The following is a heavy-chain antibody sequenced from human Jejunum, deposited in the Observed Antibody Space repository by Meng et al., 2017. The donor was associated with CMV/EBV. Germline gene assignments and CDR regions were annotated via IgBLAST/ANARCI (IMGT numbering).Heavy chain of an antibody. CDR1: GGSMISYY. V-gene: IGHV4-4*07. J-gene: IGHJ4*02. CDR3: ARLSKDGWSTFDY. Sequence: QGRLQASGPGLVKPSETLSLTCSVSGGSMISYYWSWIRQPAGKGLEWIGHIYTSGSNNYSPSLKSRVTMSLDTAKNQFSLKVSSVTAADTAVYYCARLSKDGWSTFDYWGQGTLVTVSS. CDR2: IYTSGSN. D-gene: IGHD6-19*01.